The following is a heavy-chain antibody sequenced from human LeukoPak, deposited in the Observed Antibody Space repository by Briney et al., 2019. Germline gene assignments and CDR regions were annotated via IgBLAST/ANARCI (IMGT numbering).Heavy chain of an antibody. CDR3: AKGAELLGDAFDI. D-gene: IGHD1-26*01. CDR2: ISWNSGSI. V-gene: IGHV3-9*01. J-gene: IGHJ3*02. CDR1: GFTFDDYA. Sequence: PGRSLRLSCAASGFTFDDYAMHWVRQAPGKGLEGVSGISWNSGSIGYADSVKGRFTISRDNAKNSLYLQMYSLRAEDTALYYCAKGAELLGDAFDIWGQGTMVTVSS.